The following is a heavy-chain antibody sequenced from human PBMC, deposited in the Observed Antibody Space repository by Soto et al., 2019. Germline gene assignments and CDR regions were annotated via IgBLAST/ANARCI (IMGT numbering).Heavy chain of an antibody. Sequence: SETLSLTCAVYGGSFSGYYWSWIRQPPGKGLEWIGEINHSGSTNYNPSLKSRVTISVDTSKNQFSLKLSSVTAADTAVYYCARGRITIFGVVIMRCYMDVWGKGTTVTVSS. D-gene: IGHD3-3*01. J-gene: IGHJ6*03. CDR3: ARGRITIFGVVIMRCYMDV. V-gene: IGHV4-34*01. CDR2: INHSGST. CDR1: GGSFSGYY.